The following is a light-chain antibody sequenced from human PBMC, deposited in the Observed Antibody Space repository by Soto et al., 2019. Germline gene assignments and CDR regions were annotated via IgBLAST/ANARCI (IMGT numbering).Light chain of an antibody. V-gene: IGKV1-5*01. Sequence: DIQMTHSPSTLSASVGDRVTITCRASQSISSWLAWYQQKPGKAPKLLIYDASSLESGVPSRFSGSGSGTEFTLTISSLQPDDFATYYCQQYNSSPWTFGQGTKVDI. CDR1: QSISSW. CDR3: QQYNSSPWT. J-gene: IGKJ1*01. CDR2: DAS.